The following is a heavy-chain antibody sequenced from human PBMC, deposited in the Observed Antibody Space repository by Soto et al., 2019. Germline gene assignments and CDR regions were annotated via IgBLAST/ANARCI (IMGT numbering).Heavy chain of an antibody. J-gene: IGHJ4*02. CDR2: INHSGST. CDR1: GGSFSGYY. CDR3: ARVRMVRGVIIRPHFDY. Sequence: SETLSLTCAVYGGSFSGYYWSCIRQPPGKGLEWIGEINHSGSTNYNPSLKSRVTISVDTSKNQFSLKLSSVTAADTAVYYCARVRMVRGVIIRPHFDYWGQGTLVTVSS. D-gene: IGHD3-10*01. V-gene: IGHV4-34*01.